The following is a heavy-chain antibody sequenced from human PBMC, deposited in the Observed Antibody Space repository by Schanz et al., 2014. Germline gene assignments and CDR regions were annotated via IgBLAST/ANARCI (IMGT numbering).Heavy chain of an antibody. J-gene: IGHJ4*02. Sequence: QVQLVQSGAEVKKPGASVKVSCKASGYTFTSYSMHWVRQAPGQGLEWMGWITAYNGDTNYALKLQGRVTMTTDTSTGTAYMELRSLRSDDTAVYYCARGFDFWDRWGQGTLVIVSS. V-gene: IGHV1-18*04. CDR2: ITAYNGDT. D-gene: IGHD3-3*01. CDR1: GYTFTSYS. CDR3: ARGFDFWDR.